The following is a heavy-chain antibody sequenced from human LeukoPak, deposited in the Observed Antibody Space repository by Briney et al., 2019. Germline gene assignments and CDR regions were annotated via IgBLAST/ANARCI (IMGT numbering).Heavy chain of an antibody. CDR2: ISAGGGSP. D-gene: IGHD6-13*01. CDR1: GFTFSSYA. J-gene: IGHJ5*02. CDR3: AKDGGIAEAGGWFDP. V-gene: IGHV3-23*01. Sequence: RGSLRLSCAASGFTFSSYAMSWVRQAPGKGLEWVSAISAGGGSPYYADSVKGRFSISRDNSKNTLYLQMNSLRAEDTAVYYCAKDGGIAEAGGWFDPWGQGTLVTVSS.